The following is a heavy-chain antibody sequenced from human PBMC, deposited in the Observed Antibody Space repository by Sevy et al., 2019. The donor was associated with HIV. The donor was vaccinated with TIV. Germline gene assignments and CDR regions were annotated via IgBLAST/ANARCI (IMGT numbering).Heavy chain of an antibody. CDR2: IYYSGST. CDR1: GGSISSSSYY. Sequence: SETLSLTCTVSGGSISSSSYYWGWIRQPPGKGLEWIGSIYYSGSTYYNPSLKSRVTISVDTSKNQFSLKLSSVTAADTAVYYCARLRTCGSLHSASNGGIGGFDPWGQGTLVTVSS. V-gene: IGHV4-39*01. CDR3: ARLRTCGSLHSASNGGIGGFDP. D-gene: IGHD6-13*01. J-gene: IGHJ5*02.